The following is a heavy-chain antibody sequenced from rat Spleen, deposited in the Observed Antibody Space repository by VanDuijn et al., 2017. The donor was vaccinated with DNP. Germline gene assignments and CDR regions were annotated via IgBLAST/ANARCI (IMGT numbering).Heavy chain of an antibody. CDR3: ARVTIAAISTYYAMDA. D-gene: IGHD1-2*01. J-gene: IGHJ4*01. CDR2: ISYSGST. Sequence: EVQLQESGSGLVKPSQSLSLTCSVTGYSITSNYWGWIRKFPGNKMEYIGHISYSGSTNYNPSLKSRISITSDTSKNHFFLHLNSVTSEDTATYYCARVTIAAISTYYAMDAWGQGTSVTVSS. CDR1: GYSITSNY. V-gene: IGHV3-1*01.